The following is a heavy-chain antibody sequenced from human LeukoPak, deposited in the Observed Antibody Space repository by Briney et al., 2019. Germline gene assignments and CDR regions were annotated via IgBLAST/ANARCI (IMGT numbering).Heavy chain of an antibody. D-gene: IGHD3-3*01. J-gene: IGHJ5*02. CDR3: AREALRFPLFDP. V-gene: IGHV3-64*04. Sequence: PGGSLRLSCSASGFTFSSYAMHWVRQAPGKGLEYVSAISSNGGSTYYADSVKGRFTISRDNAKNTLYLQMNSLRAEDTAVYYCAREALRFPLFDPWGQGTLVTVSS. CDR1: GFTFSSYA. CDR2: ISSNGGST.